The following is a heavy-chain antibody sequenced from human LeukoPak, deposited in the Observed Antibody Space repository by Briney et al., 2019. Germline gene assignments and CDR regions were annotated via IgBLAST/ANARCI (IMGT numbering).Heavy chain of an antibody. CDR3: ARVLYDYVWGSYRHDAFDI. D-gene: IGHD3-16*02. CDR1: GGSFSGYY. CDR2: INHSGST. Sequence: SETLSLTCAVYGGSFSGYYWSWIRQPPGKGLEWIGEINHSGSTNYNPSLKSRVTVSVDTSKNQFSLKLSSVTAADTAVYYCARVLYDYVWGSYRHDAFDIWGQGTMVTVSS. J-gene: IGHJ3*02. V-gene: IGHV4-34*01.